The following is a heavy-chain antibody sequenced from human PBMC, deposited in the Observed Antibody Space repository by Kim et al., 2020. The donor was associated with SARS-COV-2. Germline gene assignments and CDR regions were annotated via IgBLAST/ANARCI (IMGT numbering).Heavy chain of an antibody. Sequence: TYYADSVKGRFTITRDNSKNTLYLKMNSLRAEDTAVYYCETYYYDSSGSTWGQGTLVTVSS. CDR3: ETYYYDSSGST. CDR2: T. J-gene: IGHJ5*02. D-gene: IGHD3-22*01. V-gene: IGHV3-23*01.